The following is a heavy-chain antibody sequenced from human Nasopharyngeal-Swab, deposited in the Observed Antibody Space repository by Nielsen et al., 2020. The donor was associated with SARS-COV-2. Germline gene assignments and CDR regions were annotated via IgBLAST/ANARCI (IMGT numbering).Heavy chain of an antibody. D-gene: IGHD4-23*01. Sequence: SETLSLTCTVSGGSISSYYWSWIRQPPGKGLEWIGYIYYSGSTNYNPSLKSRVTISVDTSKNQFSLKLSSVTAADTAVYYCARGRSEDYGGDRFDYWGQGTLVTVSS. CDR3: ARGRSEDYGGDRFDY. CDR1: GGSISSYY. CDR2: IYYSGST. J-gene: IGHJ4*02. V-gene: IGHV4-59*12.